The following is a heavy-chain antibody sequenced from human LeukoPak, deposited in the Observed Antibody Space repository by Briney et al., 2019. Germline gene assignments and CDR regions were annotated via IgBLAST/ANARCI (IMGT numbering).Heavy chain of an antibody. CDR3: AKGGSHWYDY. Sequence: GGSLRLSCVASGFTFDDYTMHWVRQAPGKGLEWVSLISWDGGSTYYADSVKGRFTISRDNSKNSLYLQMNSLRTEDTALYYCAKGGSHWYDYWGQGTLVTVSS. D-gene: IGHD6-13*01. CDR2: ISWDGGST. V-gene: IGHV3-43*01. J-gene: IGHJ4*02. CDR1: GFTFDDYT.